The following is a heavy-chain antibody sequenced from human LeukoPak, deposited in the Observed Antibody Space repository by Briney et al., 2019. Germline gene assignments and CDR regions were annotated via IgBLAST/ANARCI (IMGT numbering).Heavy chain of an antibody. Sequence: GGSLRLSCAASGFTFCSYAMSLVRQAPGKGLEGVSAISGCGGSTYYADSVKGRFTISRDNSKNTLYLQMNSLRAEDTAVYYCAKGYSYGFMYNWFDPWGQGTLVTVSS. CDR3: AKGYSYGFMYNWFDP. CDR2: ISGCGGST. CDR1: GFTFCSYA. J-gene: IGHJ5*02. D-gene: IGHD5-18*01. V-gene: IGHV3-23*01.